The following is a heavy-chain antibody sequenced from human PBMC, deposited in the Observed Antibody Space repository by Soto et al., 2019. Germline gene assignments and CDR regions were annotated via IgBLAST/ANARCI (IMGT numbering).Heavy chain of an antibody. CDR1: GGSISSGGYY. D-gene: IGHD2-21*02. CDR3: ARGDSNWFDP. J-gene: IGHJ5*02. V-gene: IGHV4-31*03. CDR2: IYYSGST. Sequence: SETLSLTCTVSGGSISSGGYYWSWIRQHPGKGLEWIGYIYYSGSTYYNPSLKSRVTISVDTSKNQFSLKLSSVTAADTAVYYCARGDSNWFDPWGQGTLVTVSS.